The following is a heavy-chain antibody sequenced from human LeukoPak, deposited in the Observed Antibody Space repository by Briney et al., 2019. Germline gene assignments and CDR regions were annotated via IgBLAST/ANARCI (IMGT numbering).Heavy chain of an antibody. J-gene: IGHJ4*02. CDR2: INPNSGGT. CDR3: ARGSSIQLWTIEFDY. CDR1: GYTLSGYY. V-gene: IGHV1-2*06. D-gene: IGHD5-18*01. Sequence: ASVKGSCKASGYTLSGYYMHWVRQAPGQGLEWIGRINPNSGGTNYAQKFQGRVTMTRDTSISTAYMELSRLRSDDTAVYHCARGSSIQLWTIEFDYWGQGTLVTVSS.